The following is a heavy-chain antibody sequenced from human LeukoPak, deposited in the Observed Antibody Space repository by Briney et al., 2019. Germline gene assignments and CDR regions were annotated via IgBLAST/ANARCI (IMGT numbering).Heavy chain of an antibody. CDR1: GGSISSYY. CDR3: ARDRGSRNINWFDP. Sequence: PSETLSLTCTVSGGSISSYYWSWIRQPAGEGLEWLVYIYYSGSTNYNPSLKGRVTISVDTSKNQFSLKLSSVTAADTAVYYCARDRGSRNINWFDPWGQGTLVTVSS. V-gene: IGHV4-59*01. J-gene: IGHJ5*02. D-gene: IGHD2-15*01. CDR2: IYYSGST.